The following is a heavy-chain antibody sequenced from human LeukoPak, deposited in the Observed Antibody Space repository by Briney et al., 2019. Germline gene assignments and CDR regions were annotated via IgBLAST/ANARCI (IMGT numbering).Heavy chain of an antibody. CDR3: ARDSREGPPDY. CDR2: ISSSGRTM. D-gene: IGHD5-24*01. V-gene: IGHV3-48*03. J-gene: IGHJ4*02. Sequence: GGSLRLSCAASRFIFSSYEMSWVRQAPGKGLEWVSYISSSGRTMYYADSVKGRFTISRDNAKNSLYLQMNSLRAEDTAVYYCARDSREGPPDYWGQGTLVTVSS. CDR1: RFIFSSYE.